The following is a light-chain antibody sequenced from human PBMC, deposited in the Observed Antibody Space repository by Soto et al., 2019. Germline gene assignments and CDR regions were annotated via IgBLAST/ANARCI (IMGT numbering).Light chain of an antibody. CDR2: GTS. CDR1: QNIGTS. CDR3: QQYDSSWT. V-gene: IGKV3-20*01. J-gene: IGKJ1*01. Sequence: EIVLTQSPSTLSLSLGERATLSCRAGQNIGTSLVWSQQKPGQSPRLLIYGTSSRATGIPDRFSGSGSGTDFTLTISRLEPEDFAVYYCQQYDSSWTFGQGTKVDIK.